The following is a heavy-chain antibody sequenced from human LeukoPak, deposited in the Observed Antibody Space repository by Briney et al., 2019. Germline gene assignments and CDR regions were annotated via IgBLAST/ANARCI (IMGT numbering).Heavy chain of an antibody. D-gene: IGHD2-2*02. CDR2: IYTSGST. Sequence: PSETLSLTCTVSGGSISSYYWSWIRQPAGKGLEWIGRIYTSGSTNYNPSLKSRVTMSVDTSKNQFSLKLSSVTAADTAVYYCAREALMNVVVPAAIRYYYYGTDVWGQGTTVTVSS. CDR1: GGSISSYY. J-gene: IGHJ6*02. V-gene: IGHV4-4*07. CDR3: AREALMNVVVPAAIRYYYYGTDV.